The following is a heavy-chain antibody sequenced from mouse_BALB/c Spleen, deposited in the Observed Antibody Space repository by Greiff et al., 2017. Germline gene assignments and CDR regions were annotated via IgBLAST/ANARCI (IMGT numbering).Heavy chain of an antibody. Sequence: VQLQESGPQLVRPGASVKISCKASGYSFTSYWMHWVKQRPGQGLEWIGMIDPSDSETRLNQKFKDKATLTVDKSSSTAYMQLSSPTSEDSAVYYCARGGYYYGSSYRYFDVWGAGTTVTVSS. CDR1: GYSFTSYW. J-gene: IGHJ1*01. D-gene: IGHD1-1*01. CDR2: IDPSDSET. CDR3: ARGGYYYGSSYRYFDV. V-gene: IGHV1S126*01.